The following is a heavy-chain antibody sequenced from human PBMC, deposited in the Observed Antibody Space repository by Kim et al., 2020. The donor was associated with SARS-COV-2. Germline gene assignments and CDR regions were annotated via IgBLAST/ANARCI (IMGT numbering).Heavy chain of an antibody. Sequence: GGSLRLSCAASGFTFSSYAMHWVRQAPGKGLEWVAVLSFDESNKYYADSVKGRFTISRNNSKTRLFLQITSLGAKNTPVFYFARGNPRDAYNYGDYWGRG. D-gene: IGHD5-12*01. CDR3: ARGNPRDAYNYGDY. J-gene: IGHJ4*02. CDR1: GFTFSSYA. V-gene: IGHV3-30*04. CDR2: LSFDESNK.